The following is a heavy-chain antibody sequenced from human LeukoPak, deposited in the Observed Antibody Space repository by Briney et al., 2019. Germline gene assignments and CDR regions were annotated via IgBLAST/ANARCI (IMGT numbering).Heavy chain of an antibody. CDR2: ISYDGSNK. Sequence: GGSLRLSCAASGFTFSSYAMHWVRQAPGKGLEWVAVISYDGSNKYYADSVKGRFTISRDNSKNTLYLQMNSLRAEDTAVYYCARGHTVTRGYFDYWGQGTLVTVSS. CDR1: GFTFSSYA. CDR3: ARGHTVTRGYFDY. J-gene: IGHJ4*02. D-gene: IGHD4-17*01. V-gene: IGHV3-30-3*01.